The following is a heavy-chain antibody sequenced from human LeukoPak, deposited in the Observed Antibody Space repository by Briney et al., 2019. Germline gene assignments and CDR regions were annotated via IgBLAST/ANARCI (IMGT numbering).Heavy chain of an antibody. CDR3: AKAGIAVAGTSYYYYMDV. CDR1: GYTFSSYG. J-gene: IGHJ6*03. CDR2: ISAYNGNT. V-gene: IGHV1-18*01. Sequence: GASVKVSCKTSGYTFSSYGISWVRQAPGQGLEWMGWISAYNGNTNYAQKLQGRVTMTTDTSTSTAYMELRSLRSDDTAVYYCAKAGIAVAGTSYYYYMDVWGKGTTVTISS. D-gene: IGHD6-19*01.